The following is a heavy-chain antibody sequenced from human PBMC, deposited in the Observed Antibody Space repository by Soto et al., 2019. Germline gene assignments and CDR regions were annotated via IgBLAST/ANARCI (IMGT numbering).Heavy chain of an antibody. Sequence: GASVKVSCKASGGTFSSYTISWVRQAPGQGLEWMGRIIPILGIANYAQKFQGRVTITADKSTSTAYMELSSLRSEDTAVYYCARDRSSTRPGDKTYYYYYYMDVWGKGTTVTVSS. CDR3: ARDRSSTRPGDKTYYYYYYMDV. CDR2: IIPILGIA. J-gene: IGHJ6*03. CDR1: GGTFSSYT. D-gene: IGHD2-2*01. V-gene: IGHV1-69*04.